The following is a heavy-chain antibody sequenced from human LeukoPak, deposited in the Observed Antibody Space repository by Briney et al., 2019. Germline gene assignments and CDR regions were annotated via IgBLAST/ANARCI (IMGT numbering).Heavy chain of an antibody. D-gene: IGHD4-17*01. Sequence: SETLSLTCAVYGGSFSGYYWSWIRQPPGKGLEWIGEINHSGSTNYNPSLKSRVTISVDTSKNQFSLKLSSVTAADTAVYYCAREYDYGDYVMLHAFDIWGQGTMVTVSS. CDR3: AREYDYGDYVMLHAFDI. CDR1: GGSFSGYY. CDR2: INHSGST. V-gene: IGHV4-34*01. J-gene: IGHJ3*02.